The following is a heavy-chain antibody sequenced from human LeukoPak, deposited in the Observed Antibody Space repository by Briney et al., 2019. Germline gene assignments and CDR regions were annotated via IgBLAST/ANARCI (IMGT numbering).Heavy chain of an antibody. CDR1: GGTFSSYA. Sequence: SVTVSCTASGGTFSSYAISWVRQAPGQGLEWMGGIIPIFGTANYAQKFQGRVTITADKSTSTAYMELSSLRSEDTAVYYCARGLGELSFDLCYWGQGTLVTVSS. CDR2: IIPIFGTA. CDR3: ARGLGELSFDLCY. D-gene: IGHD3-16*02. J-gene: IGHJ4*02. V-gene: IGHV1-69*06.